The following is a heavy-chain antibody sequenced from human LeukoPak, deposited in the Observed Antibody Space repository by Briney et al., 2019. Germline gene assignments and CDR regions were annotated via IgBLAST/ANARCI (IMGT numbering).Heavy chain of an antibody. CDR2: IKQDGSEK. CDR3: AREEVTMIVVVNLYYYYGMDV. J-gene: IGHJ6*02. D-gene: IGHD3-22*01. CDR1: GFTFSSSW. V-gene: IGHV3-7*01. Sequence: GGSLRLSCAASGFTFSSSWMSWVRQAPGKGLEWVANIKQDGSEKYYVDSVKGRFTISRDNAKNSLYLQMNSLRAEDTAVYYCAREEVTMIVVVNLYYYYGMDVWGQGTTVTVSS.